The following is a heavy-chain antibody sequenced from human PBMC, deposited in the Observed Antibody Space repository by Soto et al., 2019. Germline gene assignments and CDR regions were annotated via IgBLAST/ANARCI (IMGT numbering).Heavy chain of an antibody. CDR3: ARRRTYSGYSSAFDF. CDR1: GGSISSYY. CDR2: IYYSGST. Sequence: SETQSLTCTVSGGSISSYYWSWIRQPPGKGLEWIGYIYYSGSTNYNPSLKSRVTISVDTSKNQFSLKMSSVTAADTAVYYCARRRTYSGYSSAFDFWGQGSLVTVSS. V-gene: IGHV4-59*08. J-gene: IGHJ4*02. D-gene: IGHD5-12*01.